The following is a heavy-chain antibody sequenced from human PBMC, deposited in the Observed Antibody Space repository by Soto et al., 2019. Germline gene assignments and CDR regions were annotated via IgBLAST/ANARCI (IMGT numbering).Heavy chain of an antibody. CDR3: AKSIRSVTGLGDYYGAGDAFDI. J-gene: IGHJ3*02. Sequence: GGSLRLSCAASGFTFSSYAMSWVRQAPGKGLEWVSAISGSGGSTYYADSVKGRFTISRDNSKNTLYLQMNSLRAEDTAVYYCAKSIRSVTGLGDYYGAGDAFDIWGQGTMVTVSS. CDR2: ISGSGGST. D-gene: IGHD4-17*01. CDR1: GFTFSSYA. V-gene: IGHV3-23*01.